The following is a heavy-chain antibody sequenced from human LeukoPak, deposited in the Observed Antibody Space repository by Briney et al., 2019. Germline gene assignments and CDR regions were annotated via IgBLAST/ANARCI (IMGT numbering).Heavy chain of an antibody. Sequence: KPGGSLRLSCAASGFTFSSYGMHWVRQAPGQGLEWMGIINPSGGSTSYAQKFQGRVTMTRDTSTSTVYMELSSLRSEDTAVYYCARAQAWDSSDPNWFDPWGQGTLVTVSS. CDR2: INPSGGST. CDR1: GFTFSSYG. V-gene: IGHV1-46*01. CDR3: ARAQAWDSSDPNWFDP. D-gene: IGHD6-19*01. J-gene: IGHJ5*02.